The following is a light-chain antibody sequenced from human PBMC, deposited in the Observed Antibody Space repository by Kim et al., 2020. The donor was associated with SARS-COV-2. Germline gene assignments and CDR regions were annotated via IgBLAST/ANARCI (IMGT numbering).Light chain of an antibody. Sequence: VAPGKTARITCGGNNIGSKSVHWYQQKPGRAPVLVIYYDSDRPSGIPERFSGSNSGNTATLTISRVEAGDEADYYCQVWDSSSDVVFGGGTKLTVL. CDR1: NIGSKS. CDR2: YDS. CDR3: QVWDSSSDVV. V-gene: IGLV3-21*04. J-gene: IGLJ2*01.